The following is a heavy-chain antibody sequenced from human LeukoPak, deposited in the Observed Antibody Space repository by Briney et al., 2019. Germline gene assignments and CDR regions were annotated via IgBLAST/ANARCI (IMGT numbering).Heavy chain of an antibody. CDR3: ARDLGAAAGTGGYYYYMDV. J-gene: IGHJ6*03. Sequence: SVKVSCKASGGTFSSYAISWVRQAPGQGLEWMGRIIPIVGTANYAQKFQGRVTITTDESTSTAYMELSSLRSEDTAVYYCARDLGAAAGTGGYYYYMDVWGKGTTVTVSS. CDR1: GGTFSSYA. V-gene: IGHV1-69*05. CDR2: IIPIVGTA. D-gene: IGHD6-13*01.